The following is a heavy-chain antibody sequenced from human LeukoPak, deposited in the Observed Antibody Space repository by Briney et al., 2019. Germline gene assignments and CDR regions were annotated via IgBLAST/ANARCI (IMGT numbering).Heavy chain of an antibody. CDR3: AELGITMIGGV. CDR2: ISYDGSNE. V-gene: IGHV3-30*18. CDR1: GSTFSGYG. Sequence: GGSLRLSCAVSGSTFSGYGMHWVRQAPGKGLEWLTFISYDGSNEYYADSVKGRFTISRDTSKNKVYLQMNSLRAEDTAVYYCAELGITMIGGVWGKGTTVTISS. J-gene: IGHJ6*04. D-gene: IGHD3-10*02.